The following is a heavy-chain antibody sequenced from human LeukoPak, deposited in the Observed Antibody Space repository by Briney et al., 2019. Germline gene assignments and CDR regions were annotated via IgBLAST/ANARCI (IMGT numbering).Heavy chain of an antibody. D-gene: IGHD2-15*01. CDR3: ARGGPLVAVSATGDWFDP. CDR1: GESFSDYC. CDR2: ISHRRTT. J-gene: IGHJ5*02. V-gene: IGHV4-34*01. Sequence: SETLYLTCAVYGESFSDYCWTWIRQPPGKGPEWIGEISHRRTTNYNPSLKSRVTMSVDTSRNQLSLKLTSVTAADTAVYYCARGGPLVAVSATGDWFDPWGQGTLVTVSS.